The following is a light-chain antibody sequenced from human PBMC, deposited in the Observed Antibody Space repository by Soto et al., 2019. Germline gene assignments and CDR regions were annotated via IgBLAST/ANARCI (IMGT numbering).Light chain of an antibody. V-gene: IGLV1-44*01. CDR1: SSNIGSNT. CDR3: AAWDDSLNGYV. Sequence: QSALTQPRSASGTPPQRVTISCSGSSSNIGSNTVKWYQQLPGTAPKLLIYSNNQRPSGVPDRFSDSKSGTSASLAISGLQSEDEADYYCAAWDDSLNGYVFGTGRKVT. J-gene: IGLJ1*01. CDR2: SNN.